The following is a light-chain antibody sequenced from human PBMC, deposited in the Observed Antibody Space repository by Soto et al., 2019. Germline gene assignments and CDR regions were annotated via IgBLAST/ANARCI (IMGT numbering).Light chain of an antibody. CDR1: QSVSSSY. CDR3: QQYGSSPQP. CDR2: GAS. J-gene: IGKJ1*01. V-gene: IGKV3-20*01. Sequence: EIVLTQSPGTLSLSPGERATLSCRASQSVSSSYLAWYQQKPGQAPRLLIYGASSRATGIPDRFSGSGSGTDFTLNISRLEPEDFEVYYCQQYGSSPQPFGQGTKVEIK.